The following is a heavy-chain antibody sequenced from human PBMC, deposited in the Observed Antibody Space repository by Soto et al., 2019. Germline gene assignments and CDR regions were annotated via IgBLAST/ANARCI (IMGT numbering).Heavy chain of an antibody. CDR2: IYYSGST. CDR3: AREYDYGGNSQAFDI. Sequence: QLQLQESGPGLVKPSETLSLTCTVSGGSISSSSYYWGWIRQPPGKGLEWIGSIYYSGSTYYNPSLKSRVTISVDTSKSQFSLKLSSVTAADTAVYYCAREYDYGGNSQAFDIWGQGTMVTVSS. V-gene: IGHV4-39*02. J-gene: IGHJ3*02. CDR1: GGSISSSSYY. D-gene: IGHD4-17*01.